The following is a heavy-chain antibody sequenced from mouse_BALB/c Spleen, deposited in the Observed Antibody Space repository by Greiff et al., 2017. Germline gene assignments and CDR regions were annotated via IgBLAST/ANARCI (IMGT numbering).Heavy chain of an antibody. CDR1: GFTFSSYG. D-gene: IGHD2-3*01. CDR3: ARPIYDGYYFDY. V-gene: IGHV5-6*01. CDR2: ISSGGSYT. J-gene: IGHJ2*01. Sequence: EVQRVESGGDLVKPGGSLKLSCAASGFTFSSYGMSWVRQTPDKRLEWVATISSGGSYTYYPDSVKGRFTISRDNAKNTLYLQMSSLKSEDTAMYYCARPIYDGYYFDYWGQGTTLTVSS.